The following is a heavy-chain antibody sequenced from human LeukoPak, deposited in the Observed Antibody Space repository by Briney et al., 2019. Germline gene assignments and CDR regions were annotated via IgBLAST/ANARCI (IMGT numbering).Heavy chain of an antibody. CDR2: IKSKTDGGTT. J-gene: IGHJ3*02. Sequence: GKSLRLSCAASGLIFSNYGMHWVRQAPGKGLEWVGRIKSKTDGGTTDYAAPVKGRFTISRDDSKNTLYLQMNSLKTEDTAVYYCASNYYDSSGYLDAFDIWGQGTMVTVSS. V-gene: IGHV3-15*01. CDR1: GLIFSNYG. CDR3: ASNYYDSSGYLDAFDI. D-gene: IGHD3-22*01.